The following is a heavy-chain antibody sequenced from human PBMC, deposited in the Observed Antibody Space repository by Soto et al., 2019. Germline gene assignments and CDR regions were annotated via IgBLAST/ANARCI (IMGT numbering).Heavy chain of an antibody. CDR3: ASSRFSCYVY. D-gene: IGHD2-2*01. J-gene: IGHJ4*02. CDR2: IKQDGSEK. CDR1: GFTFSNYG. V-gene: IGHV3-7*03. Sequence: GGSLRLSCAASGFTFSNYGMHWVRQAPGKGLEWVANIKQDGSEKYYVDSVKGRFTISRDNAKNSLYLQMNSLRAEDTAVYYCASSRFSCYVYWGQGTLVTVSS.